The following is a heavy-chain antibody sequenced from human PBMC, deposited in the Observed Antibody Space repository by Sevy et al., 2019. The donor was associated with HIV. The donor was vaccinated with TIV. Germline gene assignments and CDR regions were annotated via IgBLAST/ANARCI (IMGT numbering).Heavy chain of an antibody. CDR2: IRYDGSNK. CDR3: AKEGRFTAGTYGMDV. V-gene: IGHV3-30*02. Sequence: GGSLRLSCAASGFTFSSYGMHWVRQAPGKGLEWVAFIRYDGSNKYYADSVKGRFTSSRDNSRNTLYLQMKSLRAEDTAVYYCAKEGRFTAGTYGMDVWGQGTTVTVSS. J-gene: IGHJ6*02. CDR1: GFTFSSYG. D-gene: IGHD1-26*01.